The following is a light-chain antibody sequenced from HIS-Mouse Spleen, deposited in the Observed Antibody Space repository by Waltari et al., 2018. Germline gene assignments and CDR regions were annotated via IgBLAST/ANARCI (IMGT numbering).Light chain of an antibody. J-gene: IGLJ3*02. Sequence: QSVLTQPPSASGTPGQRVTISCSGSSSNIGSNYVYWYQQLPGTAPTLLIYRNNQRPSGGPDLFSGSKSGTSASLAISGLRSEDEADYYCAAWDDSLSGPVFGGGTKLTVL. V-gene: IGLV1-47*01. CDR3: AAWDDSLSGPV. CDR2: RNN. CDR1: SSNIGSNY.